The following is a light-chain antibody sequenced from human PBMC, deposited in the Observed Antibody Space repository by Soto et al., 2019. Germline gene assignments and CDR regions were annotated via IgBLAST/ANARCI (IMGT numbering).Light chain of an antibody. V-gene: IGKV1-5*03. CDR1: HTISSW. Sequence: DIQMTQSPSTLSGSVGDRVTITYRAIHTISSWLAWYQQKPGKAPKLLIYKASTLKSGVPSRFSGSGSGTEFTLTISSLQPDDFATYYCQHYNSYSEAFGQGTKVDIK. J-gene: IGKJ1*01. CDR2: KAS. CDR3: QHYNSYSEA.